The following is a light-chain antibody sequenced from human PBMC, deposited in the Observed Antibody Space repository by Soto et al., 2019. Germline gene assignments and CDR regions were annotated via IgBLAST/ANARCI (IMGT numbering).Light chain of an antibody. CDR1: SSDVGNYNY. J-gene: IGLJ3*02. CDR3: TSYSGVNQVL. Sequence: QSVLTQPPSASGSPGQSVTISCTGTSSDVGNYNYVSWYQQHPGKAPRLMIYQVNKRPSWVPDRFSGSKSGNTAFLTVSGLQAEDEADYYCTSYSGVNQVLFGGGTKVTVL. V-gene: IGLV2-8*01. CDR2: QVN.